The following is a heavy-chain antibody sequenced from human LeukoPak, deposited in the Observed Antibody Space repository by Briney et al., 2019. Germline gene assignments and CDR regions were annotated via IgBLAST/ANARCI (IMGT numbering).Heavy chain of an antibody. Sequence: GASVKVSCKASGGTFSSYAISWVRQAPGQGLEWMGRIIPILGIANYAQKFQGRVTITAGKSTSTAYMEMSSLRSEDTAVYYCARDLTRYNWNEYVDWFDPWGQGTLITVSS. V-gene: IGHV1-69*04. D-gene: IGHD1-1*01. J-gene: IGHJ5*02. CDR2: IIPILGIA. CDR1: GGTFSSYA. CDR3: ARDLTRYNWNEYVDWFDP.